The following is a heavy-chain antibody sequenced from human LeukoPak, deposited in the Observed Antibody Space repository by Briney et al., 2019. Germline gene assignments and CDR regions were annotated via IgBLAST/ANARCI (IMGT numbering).Heavy chain of an antibody. CDR1: GGSISSGSYY. J-gene: IGHJ5*02. CDR2: IYTSGST. CDR3: ARGPSIFGVPYIWFDP. V-gene: IGHV4-61*02. D-gene: IGHD3-3*01. Sequence: SETLSLTCTVSGGSISSGSYYWSWIRQPAGKGLEWIGRIYTSGSTNYNPSLKSRVTISVDTSKNQFSLKLSSVTAADTAVYYCARGPSIFGVPYIWFDPWGQGTLVTVSS.